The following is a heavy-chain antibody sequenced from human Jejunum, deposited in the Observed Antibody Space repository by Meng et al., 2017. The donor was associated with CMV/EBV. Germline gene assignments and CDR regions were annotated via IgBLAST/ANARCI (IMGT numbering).Heavy chain of an antibody. CDR2: ISSSSNYI. CDR3: ARGGHCSSSSCSYNWFDP. V-gene: IGHV3-21*01. Sequence: MTWVRQAPGKGLEWVSTISSSSNYIYYTDSVKGRFIISRDNAKNSLYLQMNSLRAEDTAVYYCARGGHCSSSSCSYNWFDPWGQGTLVTVSS. D-gene: IGHD2-15*01. J-gene: IGHJ5*02.